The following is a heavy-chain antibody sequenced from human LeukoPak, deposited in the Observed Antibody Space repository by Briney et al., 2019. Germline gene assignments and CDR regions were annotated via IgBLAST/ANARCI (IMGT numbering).Heavy chain of an antibody. CDR3: ARDTGYDIKSWYYYGMDV. CDR1: CGSISSYY. CDR2: IYYSGST. Sequence: PSETLSLTCTVSCGSISSYYWSWIRQPPGKGLDWIGYIYYSGSTNYNPSLKSRVTISVDTSKNQFSLKLSSVTAADTAVYYCARDTGYDIKSWYYYGMDVWGKGTTVTVSS. D-gene: IGHD3-9*01. J-gene: IGHJ6*04. V-gene: IGHV4-59*01.